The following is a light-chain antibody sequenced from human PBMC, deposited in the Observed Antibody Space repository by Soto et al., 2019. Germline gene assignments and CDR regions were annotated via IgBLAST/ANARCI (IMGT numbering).Light chain of an antibody. CDR1: SSDVGGYNY. V-gene: IGLV2-8*01. CDR3: SSYAGSNNFVL. J-gene: IGLJ2*01. CDR2: EVC. Sequence: QSVLTQPPSASGSPGQSVSISCTGTSSDVGGYNYVSWYQQHPGKAPKLMIYEVCKRPSGVPDRFSGSKSGNTASLTVSGLKAEDEADYYCSSYAGSNNFVLFGGGTKLTVL.